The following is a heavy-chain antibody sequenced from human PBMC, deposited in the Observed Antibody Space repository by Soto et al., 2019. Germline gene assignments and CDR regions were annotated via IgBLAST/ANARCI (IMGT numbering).Heavy chain of an antibody. CDR2: INPNSGGT. CDR1: GYTFSGYY. V-gene: IGHV1-2*02. J-gene: IGHJ4*01. CDR3: ARDYYYDSSGYLGWGSDY. Sequence: AAGNGSCNASGYTFSGYYMHWVRQAPGQGLEWMGWINPNSGGTNYAQKFQGRVTMTRDTSISTAYMELSRLRSDDTAVYYCARDYYYDSSGYLGWGSDYWGDGTLVTAS. D-gene: IGHD3-22*01.